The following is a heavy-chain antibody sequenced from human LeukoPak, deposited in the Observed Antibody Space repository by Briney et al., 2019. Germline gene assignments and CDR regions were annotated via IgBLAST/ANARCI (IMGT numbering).Heavy chain of an antibody. CDR2: IKEDGSET. CDR3: ARYDFILISYFDL. Sequence: GGSLRLSCAASGFIFKNYWMNWVRQVPGKGLECLANIKEDGSETYYADSVKGRFTISRDNPKNTLYLQMNSLRAEDTAVYHCARYDFILISYFDLWGRGALVTVSS. D-gene: IGHD3-3*01. J-gene: IGHJ2*01. CDR1: GFIFKNYW. V-gene: IGHV3-7*03.